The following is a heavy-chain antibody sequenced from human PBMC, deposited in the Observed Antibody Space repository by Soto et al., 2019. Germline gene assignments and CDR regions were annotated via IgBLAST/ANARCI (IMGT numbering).Heavy chain of an antibody. Sequence: GGSLRLSCAASGFTFSNYAMHWVRQAPGKGLEWVALTSYDGNNEYYTHSVKGRFTITRDNSKNTLLLQMNSPKPEDTAVYYCAKDKSDFNWATSYIDYWGQGALVTVSS. CDR3: AKDKSDFNWATSYIDY. V-gene: IGHV3-30*18. CDR2: TSYDGNNE. J-gene: IGHJ4*02. D-gene: IGHD1-1*01. CDR1: GFTFSNYA.